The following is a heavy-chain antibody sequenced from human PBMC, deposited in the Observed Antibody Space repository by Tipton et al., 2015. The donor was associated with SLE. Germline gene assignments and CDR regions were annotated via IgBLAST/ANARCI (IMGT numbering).Heavy chain of an antibody. CDR1: GFTFSSYW. J-gene: IGHJ4*02. D-gene: IGHD6-19*01. CDR3: AKVIAVAEGCDY. CDR2: ISGSGGST. V-gene: IGHV3-23*01. Sequence: SLRLSCAASGFTFSSYWMSWVRQAPGKGLEWVSAISGSGGSTYYADSVKGRFTISRDNSKNTLYLQMNSLRAEDTAVYYCAKVIAVAEGCDYWGQGTLVTVSS.